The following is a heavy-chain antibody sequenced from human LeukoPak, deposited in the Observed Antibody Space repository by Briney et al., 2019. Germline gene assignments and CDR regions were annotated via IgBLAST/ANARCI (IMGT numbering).Heavy chain of an antibody. CDR1: GFTFSNYG. CDR3: AKDGEN. CDR2: IEYDGSDT. V-gene: IGHV3-33*06. D-gene: IGHD3-10*01. Sequence: GGSLRLSCAASGFTFSNYGMHWVRQGQGKGLEWVAGIEYDGSDTYYADSVKGRFTISRDNSKNTLYLQMNSLRAEETAVYYCAKDGENWGQGTLVTVSA. J-gene: IGHJ4*02.